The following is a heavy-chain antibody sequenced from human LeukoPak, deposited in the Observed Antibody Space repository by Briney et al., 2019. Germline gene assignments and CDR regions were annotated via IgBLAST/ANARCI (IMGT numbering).Heavy chain of an antibody. CDR3: AKDDRNWGYYYGMDV. J-gene: IGHJ6*02. CDR1: GFTFSSYG. V-gene: IGHV3-30*18. CDR2: ISYDGSNK. D-gene: IGHD7-27*01. Sequence: GRSLRLSCAASGFTFSSYGMHWVRQAPGKGLEWVAVISYDGSNKYSADSVKGRFTISRDNSKNTLYLQMNSLRAEDTAVYYCAKDDRNWGYYYGMDVWGQGTTVTVSS.